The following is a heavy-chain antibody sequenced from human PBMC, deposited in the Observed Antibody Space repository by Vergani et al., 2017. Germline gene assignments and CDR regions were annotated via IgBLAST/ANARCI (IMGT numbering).Heavy chain of an antibody. D-gene: IGHD6-6*01. V-gene: IGHV1-46*01. Sequence: VQLVQSGAEVKKPGASVKVSCKASGYTFTSYYMHWVRQAPGQGLEWMGIINPSGGSTSYAQKFQGRVTMTRDTSTSTVYMELSSLRSADTAVYYCARDYYSSSSGNNWFDPWGQGTLVTVSS. CDR1: GYTFTSYY. J-gene: IGHJ5*02. CDR3: ARDYYSSSSGNNWFDP. CDR2: INPSGGST.